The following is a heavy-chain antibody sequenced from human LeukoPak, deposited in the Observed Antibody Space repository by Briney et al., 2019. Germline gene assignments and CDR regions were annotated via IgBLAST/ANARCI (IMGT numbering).Heavy chain of an antibody. D-gene: IGHD3-10*01. V-gene: IGHV1-24*01. J-gene: IGHJ3*02. CDR3: ATHLWFGDAFDI. CDR2: FDPEDGET. CDR1: GYTLTELS. Sequence: GASVKVSCKVSGYTLTELSMHWVRQAPGKGLEWMGGFDPEDGETIYAQKFQGRVTMTEDTSTDTAYMELGSLRSEDTAVYYCATHLWFGDAFDIWGQGTMVTVSS.